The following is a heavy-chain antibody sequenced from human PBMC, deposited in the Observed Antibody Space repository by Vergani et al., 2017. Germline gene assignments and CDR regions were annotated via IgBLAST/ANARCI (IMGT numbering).Heavy chain of an antibody. V-gene: IGHV3-9*01. CDR2: ISWNSGSI. Sequence: EVQLVESGGGLIQPGGSLRLSCAASGFTFDDYAMHWVRQAPGKGLEWVSGISWNSGSIGYADSVKGRFTISRDDSKSIAYLQMNSLKTEDTAVYYCTRAPPPVSGYYWYYYYGMDVWGQGTTVTVSS. D-gene: IGHD3-22*01. CDR3: TRAPPPVSGYYWYYYYGMDV. CDR1: GFTFDDYA. J-gene: IGHJ6*02.